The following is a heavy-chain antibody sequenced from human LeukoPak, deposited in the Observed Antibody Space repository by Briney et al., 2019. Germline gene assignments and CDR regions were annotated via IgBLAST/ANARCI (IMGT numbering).Heavy chain of an antibody. V-gene: IGHV3-9*01. J-gene: IGHJ6*03. CDR3: VKFRGATDHYYYYMDV. CDR2: ISWNSGSI. CDR1: GFTFDDYA. Sequence: GGSLRLSCAASGFTFDDYAMHWVRQAPGKGLEWVSGISWNSGSIGYADSVKGRFTISRDNSKNTVYLQMNSLRVEDTAVYYCVKFRGATDHYYYYMDVWGKGTTVTVSS. D-gene: IGHD1-26*01.